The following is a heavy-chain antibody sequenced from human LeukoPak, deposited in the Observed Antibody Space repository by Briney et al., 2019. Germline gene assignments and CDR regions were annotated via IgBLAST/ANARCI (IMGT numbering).Heavy chain of an antibody. CDR2: INPNSGGT. CDR1: GYTFTGYY. J-gene: IGHJ4*02. Sequence: ASVKVSCKASGYTFTGYYMHWVRQAPGLGLEWMGWINPNSGGTNYAQKFQGRVTMTRDTSISTAYMDLSRLRSDDTAVYYCAAQRWLQSDFDYWGQGTLVTVSS. V-gene: IGHV1-2*02. D-gene: IGHD5-24*01. CDR3: AAQRWLQSDFDY.